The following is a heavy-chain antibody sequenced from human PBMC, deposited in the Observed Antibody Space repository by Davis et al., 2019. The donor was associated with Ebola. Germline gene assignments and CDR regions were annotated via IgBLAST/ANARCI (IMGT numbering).Heavy chain of an antibody. CDR2: WYRSGNT. CDR1: GYSISSGYF. V-gene: IGHV4-38-2*01. CDR3: ARIDYFDSRGYFYSFGQ. Sequence: SETLSLTCSVSGYSISSGYFWGLIRQPPGSGLEWIGSWYRSGNTNYSPSLKSRVTISVDTSKNQFSLKLSSVTAADTAVYYCARIDYFDSRGYFYSFGQWGQGTLVTVSS. D-gene: IGHD3-22*01. J-gene: IGHJ4*02.